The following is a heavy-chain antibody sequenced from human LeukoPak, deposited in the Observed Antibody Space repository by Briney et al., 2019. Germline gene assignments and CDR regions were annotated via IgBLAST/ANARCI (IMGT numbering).Heavy chain of an antibody. CDR3: ARETPVAGTNYYAMDV. D-gene: IGHD6-19*01. J-gene: IGHJ6*02. CDR2: IKYDGSDK. V-gene: IGHV3-30*19. CDR1: GFTFSSYG. Sequence: GGSLRLSCAASGFTFSSYGIHWVRQAPGKGLEWVAFIKYDGSDKYYADSVKGRFTISRENANHSLYLQMNSLRADDTAVYYCARETPVAGTNYYAMDVWGQGTTVTVSS.